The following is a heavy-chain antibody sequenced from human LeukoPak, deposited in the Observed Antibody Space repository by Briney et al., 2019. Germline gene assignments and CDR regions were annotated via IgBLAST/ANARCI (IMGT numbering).Heavy chain of an antibody. CDR1: GFTFSSYW. D-gene: IGHD3-3*01. Sequence: GGSLRLSCVASGFTFSSYWMHWVRQAPGKGLVWVSRINSDGSSTSYADSVKGRFTISRDSAKSTLYLQMNSLRAEDTAVYYCARDSGIWSGYYTGGNYYGMDVWGQGTTVTVSS. V-gene: IGHV3-74*01. CDR2: INSDGSST. J-gene: IGHJ6*02. CDR3: ARDSGIWSGYYTGGNYYGMDV.